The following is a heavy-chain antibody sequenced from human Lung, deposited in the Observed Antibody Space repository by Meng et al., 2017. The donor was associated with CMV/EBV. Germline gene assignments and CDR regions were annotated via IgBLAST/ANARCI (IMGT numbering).Heavy chain of an antibody. CDR3: YTLHVVVLPDTRYIQR. D-gene: IGHD2-15*01. CDR1: GFSFGEYA. J-gene: IGHJ4*02. CDR2: IRSKGYGGTR. V-gene: IGHV3-49*04. Sequence: GGSXRLXCTASGFSFGEYATNWVRQAPGKGLEWVGFIRSKGYGGTREYAASVKGRFTISRDDSTNTLFLQMNSLKTEDTAVYYCYTLHVVVLPDTRYIQRWXQGTXVTGSS.